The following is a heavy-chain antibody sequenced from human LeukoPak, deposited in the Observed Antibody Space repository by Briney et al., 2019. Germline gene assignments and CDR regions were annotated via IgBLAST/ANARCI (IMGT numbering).Heavy chain of an antibody. Sequence: SETLSLTCTVSGGSISSYYWSWFRQPPGKGLEWIGYIYYSGSTNYNPSLKSRVTISVDTSKNQFSLKLSSVTAADTAVYYCARDSSGWYPEEFDAFDIWGQGTMVTVSS. CDR2: IYYSGST. D-gene: IGHD6-19*01. J-gene: IGHJ3*02. CDR3: ARDSSGWYPEEFDAFDI. V-gene: IGHV4-59*01. CDR1: GGSISSYY.